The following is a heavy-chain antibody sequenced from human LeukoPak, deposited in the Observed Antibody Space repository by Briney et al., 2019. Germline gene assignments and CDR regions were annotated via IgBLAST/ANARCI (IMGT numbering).Heavy chain of an antibody. D-gene: IGHD5-12*01. CDR1: GFTFSSYA. CDR2: ISGSGGST. Sequence: PGGSLRLSCAASGFTFSSYAMSWVRQAPGKGLEWVSAISGSGGSTYYADSVKGRFTISRDNSKNTLYLQMNSLRAEDTAIYFCAKDSRGYDKPFDSWGQGTPVTVSS. J-gene: IGHJ4*02. V-gene: IGHV3-23*01. CDR3: AKDSRGYDKPFDS.